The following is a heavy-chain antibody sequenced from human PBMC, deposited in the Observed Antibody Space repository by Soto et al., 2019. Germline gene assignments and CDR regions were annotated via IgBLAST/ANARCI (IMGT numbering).Heavy chain of an antibody. V-gene: IGHV1-3*01. D-gene: IGHD3-22*01. CDR2: INAGNGNT. Sequence: ASVKVSCKASGYTFTSYAMHWVRQAPGQRLEWMGWINAGNGNTKYSQKFQGRVTITRDTSASTAYMELSSLRSEDTAVYYCASGDARYYYDSSGYYRSDYYYYYGMDVWGQGTTVTVSS. CDR3: ASGDARYYYDSSGYYRSDYYYYYGMDV. CDR1: GYTFTSYA. J-gene: IGHJ6*02.